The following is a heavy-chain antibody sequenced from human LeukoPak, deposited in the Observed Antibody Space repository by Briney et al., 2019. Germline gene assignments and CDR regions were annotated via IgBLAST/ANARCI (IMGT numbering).Heavy chain of an antibody. CDR2: ISYYGGNQ. Sequence: QPGGSLRLSCAASGFTFSDYYMSWIRQAPGKGLEWVAVISYYGGNQYYVDSVKGRFTISRDNSKNTLYLQMISLRVEDTAVYYCAKSESGYNDYVSGGFDYWGQGTLVTVSS. V-gene: IGHV3-30*18. D-gene: IGHD5-12*01. CDR3: AKSESGYNDYVSGGFDY. CDR1: GFTFSDYY. J-gene: IGHJ4*02.